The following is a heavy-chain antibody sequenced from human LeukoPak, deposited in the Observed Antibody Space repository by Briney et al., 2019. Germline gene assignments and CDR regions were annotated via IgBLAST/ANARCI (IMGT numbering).Heavy chain of an antibody. CDR3: ARGSQYYDFWSGYHTPFFDY. J-gene: IGHJ4*02. CDR1: GGSISSGGYY. D-gene: IGHD3-3*01. Sequence: SQTLSLTCTVSGGSISSGGYYWSWIRQHPGKGLEWIGYIYYSGSTYYNPSLKSRVTISVDTSKNQFSLKLSSVTAADTAVYYCARGSQYYDFWSGYHTPFFDYWGQGTLVTVSS. V-gene: IGHV4-31*03. CDR2: IYYSGST.